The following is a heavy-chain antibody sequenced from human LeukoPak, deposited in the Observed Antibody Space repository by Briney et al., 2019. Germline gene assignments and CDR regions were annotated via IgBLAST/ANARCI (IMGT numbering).Heavy chain of an antibody. V-gene: IGHV1-69*04. CDR1: GYTFTSYG. Sequence: SVKVSCKASGYTFTSYGISWVRQAPGQGLEWMGRIIPILGIANYAQKFQGRVTITADKSTSTAYMELSSLRSEDTAVYYCARNSGSYAYYFDYWGRGTLVTVSS. J-gene: IGHJ4*02. CDR2: IIPILGIA. CDR3: ARNSGSYAYYFDY. D-gene: IGHD1-26*01.